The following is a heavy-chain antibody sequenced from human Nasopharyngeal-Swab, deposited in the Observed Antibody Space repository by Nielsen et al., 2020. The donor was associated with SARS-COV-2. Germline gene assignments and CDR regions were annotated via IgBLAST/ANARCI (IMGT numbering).Heavy chain of an antibody. CDR2: IHQGGTT. J-gene: IGHJ6*03. CDR1: SGSYRDDK. CDR3: ARGLSGIVPSPVLGLGPWYSYYYMDV. D-gene: IGHD1-1*01. Sequence: SESLSLTCAVFSGSYRDDKWKWVRQTSGKVVDWLGEIHQGGTTNYNPSLKIRVTVSIDTYKNQCSLRLTSLTAADTAVYYCARGLSGIVPSPVLGLGPWYSYYYMDVWDKGTTVTVSS. V-gene: IGHV4-34*01.